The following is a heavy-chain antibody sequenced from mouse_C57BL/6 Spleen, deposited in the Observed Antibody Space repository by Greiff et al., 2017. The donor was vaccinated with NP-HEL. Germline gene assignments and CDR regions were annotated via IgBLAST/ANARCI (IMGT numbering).Heavy chain of an antibody. V-gene: IGHV1-7*01. CDR2: INPSSGYT. CDR3: ANGATGY. J-gene: IGHJ2*01. CDR1: GYTFTSYW. D-gene: IGHD6-1*01. Sequence: VQLQQSGAELAKPGASVKLSCKASGYTFTSYWMHWVKQRPGQGLEWIGYINPSSGYTKYNQKFKDKATLTADKSSNTAYMQLSSLTYEDSAVYYCANGATGYWGQGTTLTVSS.